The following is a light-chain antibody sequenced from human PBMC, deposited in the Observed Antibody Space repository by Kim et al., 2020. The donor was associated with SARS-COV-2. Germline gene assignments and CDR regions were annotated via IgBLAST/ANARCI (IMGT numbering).Light chain of an antibody. V-gene: IGKV3-15*01. CDR2: DAF. CDR1: QSLART. CDR3: QQYKIWPRT. Sequence: EIVMTQSPATLSVSPGETATLSCRASQSLARTLAWYQQRPGQAPRLLIFDAFTRATGIPARFSGSGSGTEFTLTISSLQSEDFAVYYCQQYKIWPRTFSQGTKVDIK. J-gene: IGKJ1*01.